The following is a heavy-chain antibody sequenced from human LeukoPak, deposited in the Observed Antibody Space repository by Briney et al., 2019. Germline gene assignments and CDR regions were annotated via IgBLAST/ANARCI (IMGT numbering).Heavy chain of an antibody. J-gene: IGHJ6*02. V-gene: IGHV1-46*01. D-gene: IGHD2-2*01. CDR3: ARRMDCSSTSCYGTYYYGMDV. CDR2: INPSGGST. CDR1: GYTFTSYY. Sequence: ASVKVSCKASGYTFTSYYMHWVRQAPGQELEWMGIINPSGGSTSYAQKFQGRVTMTRDTSTSTVYMELSSLRSEDTAVYYCARRMDCSSTSCYGTYYYGMDVWGQGTTVTVSS.